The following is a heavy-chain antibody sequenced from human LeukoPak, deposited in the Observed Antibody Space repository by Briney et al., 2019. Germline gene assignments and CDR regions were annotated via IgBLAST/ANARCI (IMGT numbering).Heavy chain of an antibody. CDR2: INPNSGGT. CDR3: ARAPRGIAVAGIPDY. D-gene: IGHD6-19*01. CDR1: GYTFTGYY. J-gene: IGHJ4*02. V-gene: IGHV1-2*02. Sequence: ASVKVSCKASGYTFTGYYMHWVRQAPGQGLEWMGWINPNSGGTNYAQKFQGRVTMTRDTSISTAYMELSRLRSDDTAVYYCARAPRGIAVAGIPDYWSQGTLVTVSS.